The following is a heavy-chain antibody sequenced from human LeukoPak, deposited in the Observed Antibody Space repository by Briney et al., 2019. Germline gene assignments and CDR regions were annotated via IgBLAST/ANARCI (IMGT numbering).Heavy chain of an antibody. CDR1: GFIVSRNY. CDR2: TSSKYET. D-gene: IGHD3-16*01. Sequence: GGSLRLSCAASGFIVSRNYMGWVRQAPGKGLEWVSATSSKYETYYADAVKGRFAISRDNSENTLYLQMNGLRAEDTAVYYCYGIHLGDTFDIWGRGTMVIVFS. CDR3: YGIHLGDTFDI. V-gene: IGHV3-53*01. J-gene: IGHJ3*02.